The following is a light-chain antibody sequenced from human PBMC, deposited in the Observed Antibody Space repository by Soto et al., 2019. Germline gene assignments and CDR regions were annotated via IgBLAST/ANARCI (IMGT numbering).Light chain of an antibody. CDR3: SSYTSSSTPVV. V-gene: IGLV2-14*01. J-gene: IGLJ2*01. CDR2: DVS. CDR1: SSDVGGYNY. Sequence: QSALTQPASVSGSPGQSITISCTGTSSDVGGYNYVSWYQQHPGKAPKLMIYDVSNRPSGVSNRFSGSKSGNTASLTISGLQAEDEADDYCSSYTSSSTPVVFGGGTKVTVL.